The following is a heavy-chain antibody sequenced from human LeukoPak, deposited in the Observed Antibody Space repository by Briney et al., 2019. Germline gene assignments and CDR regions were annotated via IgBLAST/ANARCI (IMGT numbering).Heavy chain of an antibody. Sequence: PSETLSLTCTVSGYSISSGYYWGWIRQPPGKGLEWIGSIYHSGSTYYNPSLKSRVTISVDTSKNQFSLKLSSVTAADTAVYYCAREVGDSSGPRVGYFDYWGQGTLVTVSS. D-gene: IGHD3-22*01. V-gene: IGHV4-38-2*02. CDR3: AREVGDSSGPRVGYFDY. CDR2: IYHSGST. J-gene: IGHJ4*02. CDR1: GYSISSGYY.